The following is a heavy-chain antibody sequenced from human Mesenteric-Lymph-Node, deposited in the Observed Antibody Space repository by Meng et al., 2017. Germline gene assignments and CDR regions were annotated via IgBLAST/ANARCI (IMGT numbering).Heavy chain of an antibody. J-gene: IGHJ4*02. D-gene: IGHD3-16*01. V-gene: IGHV1-2*02. Sequence: ASVKVSCKASGYTFTRYNIHWVRQAPGQGLEWMGWINPNSGGTNYAQKFQGRVTMTRDTSISTAYMELSSLRSEDTAVYYCARYDDIRGYYFDYWGQGTLVTVS. CDR2: INPNSGGT. CDR3: ARYDDIRGYYFDY. CDR1: GYTFTRYN.